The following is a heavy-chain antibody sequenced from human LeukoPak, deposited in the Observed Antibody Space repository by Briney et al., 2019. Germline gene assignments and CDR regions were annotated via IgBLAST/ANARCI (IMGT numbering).Heavy chain of an antibody. CDR1: GGSFGGYY. Sequence: PSETLSLTCAVYGGSFGGYYWGWIRQPPGKELEWIGEINHSGSTNYNPSLKSRVTISVDTSKNQFSLKLSSVTAADTAVYYCARGEYSSSWYSYYYGMDVWGQGTTVTVSS. V-gene: IGHV4-34*01. CDR3: ARGEYSSSWYSYYYGMDV. J-gene: IGHJ6*02. D-gene: IGHD6-13*01. CDR2: INHSGST.